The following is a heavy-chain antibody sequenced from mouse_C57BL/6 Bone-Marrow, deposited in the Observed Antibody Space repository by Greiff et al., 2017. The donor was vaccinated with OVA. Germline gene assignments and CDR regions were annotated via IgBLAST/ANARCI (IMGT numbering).Heavy chain of an antibody. CDR1: GYTFTSYW. CDR3: ARGGDGSSYFDY. D-gene: IGHD1-1*01. Sequence: QVQLQQPGAELVKPGASVKLSCKASGYTFTSYWMHWVKQRPGQGLEWIGMIHPNSGSTNYNEKFKSKATLTVDKSSSTAYMQLSSLTSEDSAVYYGARGGDGSSYFDYWGQGTTLTVSS. CDR2: IHPNSGST. V-gene: IGHV1-64*01. J-gene: IGHJ2*01.